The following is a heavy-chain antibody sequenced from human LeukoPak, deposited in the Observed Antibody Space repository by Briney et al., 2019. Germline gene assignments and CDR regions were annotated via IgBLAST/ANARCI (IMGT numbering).Heavy chain of an antibody. V-gene: IGHV3-49*04. Sequence: PGGSLRVSRTASGFTLGDYVMSWVRPAPGKGRAWVGFIDRTASGGTTDYPASVKSRFTILRQDSKSIAYLQMNSLKTEDTAVYYCTSPPWGFGGLFDPWGQGTLVTVSS. D-gene: IGHD3-10*01. CDR1: GFTLGDYV. CDR3: TSPPWGFGGLFDP. CDR2: IDRTASGGTT. J-gene: IGHJ5*02.